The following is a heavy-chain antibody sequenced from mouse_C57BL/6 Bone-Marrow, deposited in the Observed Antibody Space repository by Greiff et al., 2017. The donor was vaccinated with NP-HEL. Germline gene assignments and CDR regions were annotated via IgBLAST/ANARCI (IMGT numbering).Heavy chain of an antibody. CDR1: GISITTGNYR. Sequence: EVKLQESGPGLVKPSQTVFLTCTVTGISITTGNYRWSWIRQFPGNKLEWIGYIYYSGTITYNPSLTSRTTITRDTPKNQFFLEMNSLTAEDTATYYCARTATVGGFDYWGQGTTLTVSS. J-gene: IGHJ2*01. V-gene: IGHV3-5*01. CDR2: IYYSGTI. CDR3: ARTATVGGFDY. D-gene: IGHD1-1*01.